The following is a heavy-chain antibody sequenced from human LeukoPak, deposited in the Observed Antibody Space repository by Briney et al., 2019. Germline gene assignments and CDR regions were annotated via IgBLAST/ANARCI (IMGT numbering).Heavy chain of an antibody. CDR3: AREGPYSNSGGFDY. J-gene: IGHJ4*02. CDR2: IIPIFGTA. Sequence: GASVKVSCKASGGTFSSYAISWVRQAPGQGLEWMGGIIPIFGTANYAQKFQGRVTITADESTSTAYMELSSLRSEGTAVYYCAREGPYSNSGGFDYWGQGTLVTVSS. CDR1: GGTFSSYA. D-gene: IGHD6-6*01. V-gene: IGHV1-69*13.